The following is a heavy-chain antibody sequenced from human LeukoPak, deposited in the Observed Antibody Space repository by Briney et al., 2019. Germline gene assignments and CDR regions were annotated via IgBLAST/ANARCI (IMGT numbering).Heavy chain of an antibody. J-gene: IGHJ4*02. CDR3: ARRGYCSGGSCYAFPTGTFDY. V-gene: IGHV5-51*01. CDR2: IYPGDSDT. Sequence: GESLKISCKGSGYSFTSYWIGWVRQMPGKGLEWMGIIYPGDSDTRYSPSFQGQVTISADKSISTAYLQWSSLKASDTAMYYCARRGYCSGGSCYAFPTGTFDYWGQGTLVTVSS. CDR1: GYSFTSYW. D-gene: IGHD2-15*01.